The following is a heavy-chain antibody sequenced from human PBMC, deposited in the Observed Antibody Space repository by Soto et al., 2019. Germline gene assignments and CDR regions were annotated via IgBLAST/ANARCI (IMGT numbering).Heavy chain of an antibody. D-gene: IGHD5-12*01. Sequence: QLQLQESGSGLVKPSQTLSLTCAVSGGSISSGGYSWSWIRQPPGKGLEWIGYIYHSGSTYYNPTLKSRVTISVDRSTNQFSLKLRSATAADTATYYWPAGGGLRRFYWGQGTLVTVSS. J-gene: IGHJ4*02. CDR3: PAGGGLRRFY. CDR2: IYHSGST. CDR1: GGSISSGGYS. V-gene: IGHV4-30-2*01.